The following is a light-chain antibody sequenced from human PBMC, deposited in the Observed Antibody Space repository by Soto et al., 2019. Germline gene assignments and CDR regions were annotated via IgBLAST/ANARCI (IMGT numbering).Light chain of an antibody. CDR1: QSVSNN. Sequence: TQSPTTLSLYPVETATLSCAASQSVSNNYLAWYQQKPGQAPRLLIYDASYRATGVPARFSGSGSGTEFTLTIISLQSEDFALYYCQQYDSWPATFGGGTKVDIK. CDR3: QQYDSWPAT. CDR2: DAS. V-gene: IGKV3D-15*01. J-gene: IGKJ4*01.